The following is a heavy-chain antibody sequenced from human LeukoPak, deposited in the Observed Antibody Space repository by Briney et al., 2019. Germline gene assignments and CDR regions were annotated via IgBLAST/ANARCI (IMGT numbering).Heavy chain of an antibody. CDR3: AKDIAYYYDSSGYSANFDY. Sequence: GRSLRLSCAASGFTFDDYAMHWVRQAPGKGLEWVSGISWNSGSIGYADSVKGRFTISRDNAKNSLYLQMNSLRAVDTALYYCAKDIAYYYDSSGYSANFDYWGQGTLVTVSS. J-gene: IGHJ4*02. CDR1: GFTFDDYA. CDR2: ISWNSGSI. V-gene: IGHV3-9*01. D-gene: IGHD3-22*01.